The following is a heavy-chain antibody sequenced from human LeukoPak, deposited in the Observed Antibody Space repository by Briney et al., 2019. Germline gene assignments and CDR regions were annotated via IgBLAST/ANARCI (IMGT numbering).Heavy chain of an antibody. Sequence: ASVKVSCKASGYTFTSYGISWVRQAPGQGLEWMGWISAYNGNTNYAQKLQGRVTMTTDTSTSTAYMELRSLRSDDTAVYYCAGVVRSKDPDYYFDYWGQGTLVTVSS. D-gene: IGHD6-6*01. CDR3: AGVVRSKDPDYYFDY. V-gene: IGHV1-18*01. CDR2: ISAYNGNT. J-gene: IGHJ4*02. CDR1: GYTFTSYG.